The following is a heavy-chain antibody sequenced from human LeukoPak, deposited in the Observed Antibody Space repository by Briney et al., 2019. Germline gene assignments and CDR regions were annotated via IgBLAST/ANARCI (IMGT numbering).Heavy chain of an antibody. CDR3: AGYSSTFYFYYGMDL. CDR2: IYYSGST. D-gene: IGHD2-2*01. J-gene: IGHJ6*02. V-gene: IGHV4-59*02. CDR1: GGSVSSYY. Sequence: SETLSLTCTVSGGSVSSYYWSWIRQPPGKGLEWVGYIYYSGSTNYSPSLKSRATISVDKSKNQFSLNLSSVTPADTAVYYCAGYSSTFYFYYGMDLWGQGTTVTVSS.